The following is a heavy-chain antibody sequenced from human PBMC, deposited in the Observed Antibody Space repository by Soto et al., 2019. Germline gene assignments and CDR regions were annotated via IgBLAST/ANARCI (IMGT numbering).Heavy chain of an antibody. CDR1: GGSISSYY. CDR2: IYYSGST. CDR3: AIIVIAAYSFVY. V-gene: IGHV4-59*12. D-gene: IGHD3-10*01. Sequence: SETLSLTCTVSGGSISSYYWSWVRQPPGKGLEWIGYIYYSGSTNYNPSLKSRVTISVDTSKNQFSLKLSSVTAADTAVYYCAIIVIAAYSFVYWGQGTLVPVSS. J-gene: IGHJ4*02.